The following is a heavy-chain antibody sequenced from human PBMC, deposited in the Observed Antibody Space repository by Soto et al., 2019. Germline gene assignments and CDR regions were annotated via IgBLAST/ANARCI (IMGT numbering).Heavy chain of an antibody. Sequence: PSETLSLTCTVSGCSISSGGYYWSWIRQHPGKGLEWIGYIYYSGSTYYNPSLKSRVTISVDTSKNQFSLKLSSVTAADTAVYYCARDIVVVPAAMQFVWDVWGKGTTVTVSS. CDR2: IYYSGST. CDR1: GCSISSGGYY. CDR3: ARDIVVVPAAMQFVWDV. J-gene: IGHJ6*04. D-gene: IGHD2-2*01. V-gene: IGHV4-31*03.